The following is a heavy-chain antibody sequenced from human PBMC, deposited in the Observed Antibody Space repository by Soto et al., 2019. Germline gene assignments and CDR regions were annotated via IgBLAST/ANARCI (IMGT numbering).Heavy chain of an antibody. J-gene: IGHJ4*02. Sequence: GGSLRLSCTAPAVTLRNYWMHWARQAPGKGLVWVSRINPEETTISCADSVRGRFTISRDNARDTVFLQMNSLGVEDTAVYYCGRGAYGAPVDSCGQGPLVTVYS. D-gene: IGHD4-17*01. CDR2: INPEETTI. CDR3: GRGAYGAPVDS. V-gene: IGHV3-74*01. CDR1: AVTLRNYW.